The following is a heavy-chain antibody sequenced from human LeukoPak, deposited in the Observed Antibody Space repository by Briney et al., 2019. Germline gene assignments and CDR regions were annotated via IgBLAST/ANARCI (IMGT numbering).Heavy chain of an antibody. J-gene: IGHJ6*03. CDR3: ARVCSSTSCPPDYYYYYYMDV. V-gene: IGHV1-2*02. CDR2: INPNSGGT. CDR1: GYTFTGYY. Sequence: GESLKISCKASGYTFTGYYMHWVRQAPGQGLEWMGWINPNSGGTNYAQKFQGRVTMTRDTSISTAYMELSRLRSDDTAVYYCARVCSSTSCPPDYYYYYYMDVWGKGTTVTVSS. D-gene: IGHD2-2*01.